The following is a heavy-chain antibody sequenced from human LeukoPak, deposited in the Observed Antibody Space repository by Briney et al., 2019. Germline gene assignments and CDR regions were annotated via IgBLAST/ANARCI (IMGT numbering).Heavy chain of an antibody. CDR3: AQQYSSGWYPY. Sequence: SETLSLTCAVFGGSFSAYYWSWIRQPPGKGLEWIGEINHSGSTNYNPSLKSRVTISVDTSKNQLSLKLSSVTAADTAVYYCAQQYSSGWYPYWGQGTLVTVSS. CDR2: INHSGST. CDR1: GGSFSAYY. D-gene: IGHD6-19*01. V-gene: IGHV4-34*01. J-gene: IGHJ4*02.